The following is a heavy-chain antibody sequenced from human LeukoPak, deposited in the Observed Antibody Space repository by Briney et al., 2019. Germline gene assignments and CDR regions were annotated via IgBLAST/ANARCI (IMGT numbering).Heavy chain of an antibody. CDR3: ARAPSPSYCSSTSCLGDAFDI. Sequence: ASVKVSCKASGYTFTCYYMHWVRQAPGQGLEWMGIINPSGGSTSYAQKFQGRVTMTRDTSTSTVYMELSSLRSEDTAVYYCARAPSPSYCSSTSCLGDAFDIWGQGTMVTVSS. D-gene: IGHD2-2*01. CDR1: GYTFTCYY. CDR2: INPSGGST. V-gene: IGHV1-46*01. J-gene: IGHJ3*02.